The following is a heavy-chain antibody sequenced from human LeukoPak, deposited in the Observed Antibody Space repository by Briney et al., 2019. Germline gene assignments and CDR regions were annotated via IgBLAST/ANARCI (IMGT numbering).Heavy chain of an antibody. CDR1: GYSFPIYG. Sequence: ASAMVSCKASGYSFPIYGINWVRQAPGQGLEWMGWISTYDGNTRYAQNVQGRVTLMRDTSTSTVYMELRNLRSDDTAIYYCARDGVRRAPGWFDTWGQGTLVTVSS. D-gene: IGHD3-10*01. V-gene: IGHV1-18*01. CDR3: ARDGVRRAPGWFDT. CDR2: ISTYDGNT. J-gene: IGHJ5*02.